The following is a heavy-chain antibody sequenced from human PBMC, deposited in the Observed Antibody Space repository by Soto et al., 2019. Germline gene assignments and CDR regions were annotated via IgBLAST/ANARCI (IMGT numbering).Heavy chain of an antibody. D-gene: IGHD3-22*01. CDR1: GFSFSNYG. V-gene: IGHV3-30*18. Sequence: EHLVESGGTVVPPGRSLRLTCVASGFSFSNYGIQWVRQAPGKGLEWVAFVSYFGNIEQYADSVRGRFTISRDNSKNTVHLQMNSVRPEDTDMYSCAQLMSSHDRSGFSRDYWGQGTLVAVSS. CDR3: AQLMSSHDRSGFSRDY. CDR2: VSYFGNIE. J-gene: IGHJ4*02.